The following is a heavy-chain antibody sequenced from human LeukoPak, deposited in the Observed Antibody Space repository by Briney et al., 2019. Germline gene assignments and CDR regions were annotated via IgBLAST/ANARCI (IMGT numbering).Heavy chain of an antibody. D-gene: IGHD6-19*01. CDR3: ARVYYSSGWSYWGYFDY. V-gene: IGHV3-30*04. CDR2: ISSDGSNK. J-gene: IGHJ4*02. CDR1: GFTFSSYA. Sequence: PGRSLRLSCAASGFTFSSYAMYWVRQAPGKGLEWVAIISSDGSNKYYSDSVKGRFTISRDNSKNTPYLQMNSLRADDTAVYSCARVYYSSGWSYWGYFDYWGQGTLVTVSS.